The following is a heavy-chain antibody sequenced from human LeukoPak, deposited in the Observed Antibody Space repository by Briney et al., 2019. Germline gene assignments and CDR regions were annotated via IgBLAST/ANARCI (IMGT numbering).Heavy chain of an antibody. Sequence: SETLSLTCTVSGGSVSSGSYYWSWIRQHPGKGLEWIGYIYYSGSAYYNPSLKSRVTISVDTSKNQFSLKLSSVTAADTAVYYCARGEIAYFDYWGQGTLVTVSS. J-gene: IGHJ4*02. CDR3: ARGEIAYFDY. V-gene: IGHV4-31*03. CDR1: GGSVSSGSYY. CDR2: IYYSGSA.